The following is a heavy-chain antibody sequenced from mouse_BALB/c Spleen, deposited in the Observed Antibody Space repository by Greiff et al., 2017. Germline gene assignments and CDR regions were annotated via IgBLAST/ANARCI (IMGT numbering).Heavy chain of an antibody. CDR1: GFSLTSYG. CDR2: IWAGGST. J-gene: IGHJ2*01. V-gene: IGHV2-9*02. CDR3: AREGGDGYSLDY. Sequence: QVQLKESGPGLVAPSQSLSITCTVSGFSLTSYGVHWVRQPPGKGLEWLGVIWAGGSTNYNSALMSRLSISKDNSKSQVFLKMNSLQTDDTAMYYCAREGGDGYSLDYWGQGTTLTVSS. D-gene: IGHD2-3*01.